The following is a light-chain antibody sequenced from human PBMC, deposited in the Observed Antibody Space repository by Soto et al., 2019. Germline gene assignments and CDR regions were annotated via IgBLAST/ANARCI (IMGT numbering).Light chain of an antibody. Sequence: QPVLTQSSSASASLGSSVKLTCTLSSGHSSYIIAWHQQQPGKAPRYLMRLEPGGTYNKGSGVPDHFSGSSSGADRYLTISNLQFEDEADYYCETWDSHTRVYGGGTKVTVL. V-gene: IGLV4-60*02. CDR2: LEPGGTY. CDR1: SGHSSYI. J-gene: IGLJ3*02. CDR3: ETWDSHTRV.